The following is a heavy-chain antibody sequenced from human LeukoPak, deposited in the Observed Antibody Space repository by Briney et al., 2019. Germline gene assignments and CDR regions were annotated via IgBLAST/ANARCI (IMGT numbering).Heavy chain of an antibody. D-gene: IGHD6-19*01. V-gene: IGHV3-53*01. CDR3: AREYSSGWSNYFDY. CDR1: GFIVSGNS. CDR2: ICSGDST. J-gene: IGHJ4*02. Sequence: HPGGSLRLSCEASGFIVSGNSMSWVRQAPGKGLEWVSVICSGDSTYYADSVKGRFSISRDNSKNTLHLQMNSLRAEDTAVYYCAREYSSGWSNYFDYWGQGTLITVSS.